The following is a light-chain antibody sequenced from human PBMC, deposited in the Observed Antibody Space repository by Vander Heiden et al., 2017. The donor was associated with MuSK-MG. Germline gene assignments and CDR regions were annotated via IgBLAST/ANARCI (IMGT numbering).Light chain of an antibody. CDR1: SSDVGGYNY. J-gene: IGLJ3*02. CDR3: SSYTSSSTWV. V-gene: IGLV2-14*01. Sequence: QSALTQPASVSASPGQSITISCTGTSSDVGGYNYVSWYQQHPGKAPKLMIYDVSSRPSGVSSRFSGSKSGNTASLTISGLQAEDEADYYCSSYTSSSTWVFGGGTKLTVL. CDR2: DVS.